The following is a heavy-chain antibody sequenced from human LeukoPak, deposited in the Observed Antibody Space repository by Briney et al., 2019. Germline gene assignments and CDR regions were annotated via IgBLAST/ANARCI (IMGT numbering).Heavy chain of an antibody. CDR1: GYSFTNYW. V-gene: IGHV5-51*01. Sequence: MLGESLKISCMGSGYSFTNYWIGWVRQVPGSGLEWMGVIYPSGSDTRYSPSFQGQVTISADKSIDTAYLQWSSLKASDTAMHYCARQRDSGFDFDSWGQGTLVTVSS. J-gene: IGHJ4*02. D-gene: IGHD5-12*01. CDR2: IYPSGSDT. CDR3: ARQRDSGFDFDS.